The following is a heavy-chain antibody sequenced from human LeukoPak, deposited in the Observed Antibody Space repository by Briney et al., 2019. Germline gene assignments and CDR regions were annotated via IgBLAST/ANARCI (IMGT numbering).Heavy chain of an antibody. D-gene: IGHD3-9*01. V-gene: IGHV3-11*01. CDR1: GFTFSDYY. CDR3: AATENYDILTGFDY. Sequence: GGSLRLTCAASGFTFSDYYMSWIRQAPGKGLEWVSYISSSGSTIYYADSVKGRFTISRDNAKNSLYLQMNSLRAEDTAVYYCAATENYDILTGFDYWGQGTLVTVSS. CDR2: ISSSGSTI. J-gene: IGHJ4*02.